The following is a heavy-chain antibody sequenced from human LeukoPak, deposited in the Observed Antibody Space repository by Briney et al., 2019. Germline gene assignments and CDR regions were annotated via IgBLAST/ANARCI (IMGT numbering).Heavy chain of an antibody. Sequence: GGSLRLSCAASGFTFSSYWMSWVRQAPGKGLEWVSYISSSGSTIHYADSVKGRFTISRDNAKNSLYLQMNSLRAEDTAVYYCARSNARETGITIFGVVITPSYYFDYWGQGTLVTVSS. V-gene: IGHV3-48*04. CDR2: ISSSGSTI. CDR3: ARSNARETGITIFGVVITPSYYFDY. D-gene: IGHD3-3*01. CDR1: GFTFSSYW. J-gene: IGHJ4*02.